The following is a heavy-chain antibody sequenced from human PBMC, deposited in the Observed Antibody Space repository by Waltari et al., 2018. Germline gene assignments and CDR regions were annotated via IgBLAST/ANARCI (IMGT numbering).Heavy chain of an antibody. D-gene: IGHD3-22*01. J-gene: IGHJ4*02. Sequence: QVQLQESGPGLVKPSETLSLTCTVSGYSLSSGYYWGWIRQPPGKGLEWIGSIYHSGVTYYNPSLKSRVTISVDTSKNQFSLKLSSVTAADTAVYYCARDRIYYDSSGYYYDYWGQGTLVTVSS. CDR1: GYSLSSGYY. CDR3: ARDRIYYDSSGYYYDY. V-gene: IGHV4-38-2*02. CDR2: IYHSGVT.